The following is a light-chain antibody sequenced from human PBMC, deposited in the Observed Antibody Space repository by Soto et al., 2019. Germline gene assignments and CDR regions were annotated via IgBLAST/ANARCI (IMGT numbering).Light chain of an antibody. J-gene: IGKJ5*01. Sequence: DIVMTQSPDSLAVSLGERATINCKSSQSVLYSSNNKNYLAWYQQKPGQPPKLLIYWASTRESGVPDRFSGSGSGTVCPLTISSLQAEDVAVYYCQQYYTTPPAFGQGTRLEIK. CDR1: QSVLYSSNNKNY. V-gene: IGKV4-1*01. CDR2: WAS. CDR3: QQYYTTPPA.